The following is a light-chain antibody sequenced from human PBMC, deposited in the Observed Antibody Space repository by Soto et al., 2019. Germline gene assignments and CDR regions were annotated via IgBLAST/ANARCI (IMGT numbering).Light chain of an antibody. J-gene: IGKJ2*01. V-gene: IGKV1-39*01. Sequence: DIQMTQSPSSLSESVGDRVTITCRASQTIRRYLNWYQQKPGKPPKFLIYEASSLQSGVPSRFSGGGSGTDCTLTISRLQPEDFATYYCQQSYSTPLTVGQGTKLEIK. CDR1: QTIRRY. CDR2: EAS. CDR3: QQSYSTPLT.